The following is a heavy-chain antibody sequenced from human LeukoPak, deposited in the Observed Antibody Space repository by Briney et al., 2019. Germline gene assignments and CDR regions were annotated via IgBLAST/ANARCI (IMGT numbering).Heavy chain of an antibody. CDR1: GYTFTSYD. D-gene: IGHD6-13*01. CDR3: ATDWSAAGTRDFDY. J-gene: IGHJ4*02. CDR2: INAGNGNT. V-gene: IGHV1-3*01. Sequence: GASVKVSCKASGYTFTSYDINWVRQATGQGLEWMGWINAGNGNTKYSQKFQGRVTITRDTSASTAYMELSSLRSEDTAVYYCATDWSAAGTRDFDYWGQGTLVTVSS.